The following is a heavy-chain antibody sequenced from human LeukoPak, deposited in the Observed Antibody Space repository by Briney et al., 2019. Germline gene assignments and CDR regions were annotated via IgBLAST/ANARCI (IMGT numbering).Heavy chain of an antibody. CDR2: ISSSNNTI. V-gene: IGHV3-48*01. Sequence: PGGSLRLSCAASGFTFSRYSMNWVRQAPGKGLEWVSYISSSNNTIDYADSVKGRFSISRDNAKNSLYLQMNSLRAEDTAVYYCAKQSKKHYYYGMDVWGQGTTVTVSS. J-gene: IGHJ6*02. CDR3: AKQSKKHYYYGMDV. D-gene: IGHD1/OR15-1a*01. CDR1: GFTFSRYS.